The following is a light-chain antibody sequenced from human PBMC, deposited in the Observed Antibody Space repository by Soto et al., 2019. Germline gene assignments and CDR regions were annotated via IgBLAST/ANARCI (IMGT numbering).Light chain of an antibody. J-gene: IGKJ1*01. CDR3: MQGTHWPWT. V-gene: IGKV2-30*02. Sequence: DIVMTQSPLSLPVTPGEPASISCRSSQSLLQTNGYTYLDWYLQKPGQSPRRLIYKVSNRDSGVPDRFSGSGSGTDFTLKISRVEAEDVGVYYCMQGTHWPWTFGQGTKVDIK. CDR1: QSLLQTNGYTY. CDR2: KVS.